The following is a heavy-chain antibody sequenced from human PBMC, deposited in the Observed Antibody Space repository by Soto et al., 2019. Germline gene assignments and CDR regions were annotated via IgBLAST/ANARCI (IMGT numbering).Heavy chain of an antibody. D-gene: IGHD2-2*01. CDR2: IYHSGST. Sequence: QVQLQESGPGLVKPSQTLSLTCTVSGGSISSGGYYWSWIRQHPGKGLEWIGYIYHSGSTYYNPSLKSRVTISVDTFKNQFSLELISVTAADTAVYYCARTPRDTVVTPAEFGYWGQGTLVTVSS. V-gene: IGHV4-31*03. CDR1: GGSISSGGYY. CDR3: ARTPRDTVVTPAEFGY. J-gene: IGHJ4*02.